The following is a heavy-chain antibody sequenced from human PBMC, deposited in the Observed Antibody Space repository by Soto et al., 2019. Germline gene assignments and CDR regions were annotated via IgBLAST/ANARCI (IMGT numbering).Heavy chain of an antibody. CDR2: INHSGST. V-gene: IGHV4-34*01. Sequence: PSETLSLTCAVYGGSFSGYYWSWIRQPPGKGLEWIGEINHSGSTNYNPSLKSRVTISVDTSKNRFSLKLSSVTAADTAVYYCARGLHCSGGSCYPWYYFDYWGQGTLVTVSS. CDR1: GGSFSGYY. D-gene: IGHD2-15*01. J-gene: IGHJ4*02. CDR3: ARGLHCSGGSCYPWYYFDY.